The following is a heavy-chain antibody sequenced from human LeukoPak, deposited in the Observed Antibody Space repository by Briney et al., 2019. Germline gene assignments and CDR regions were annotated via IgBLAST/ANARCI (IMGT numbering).Heavy chain of an antibody. CDR3: ARPSLLYSGSYYY. J-gene: IGHJ4*02. V-gene: IGHV3-64*01. D-gene: IGHD1-26*01. CDR1: GFTFSSYA. CDR2: ISSNGGST. Sequence: GEPLRLSCAASGFTFSSYAMHWVRQAPGKGLEYVSAISSNGGSTYYANSVKGRFTISRDNSKNTLYLQMGSLRAEDMAVYYCARPSLLYSGSYYYWGQGTLVTVSS.